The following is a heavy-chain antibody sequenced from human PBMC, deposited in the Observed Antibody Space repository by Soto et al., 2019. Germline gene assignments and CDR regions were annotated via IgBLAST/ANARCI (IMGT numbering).Heavy chain of an antibody. CDR1: GYTFTSYD. J-gene: IGHJ5*02. D-gene: IGHD2-15*01. CDR3: ASVRCRYCIGVSCYPLTWIDP. CDR2: MNPNSGNT. V-gene: IGHV1-8*01. Sequence: ASVKVSCKASGYTFTSYDINWVRQATGQGLEWMGWMNPNSGNTGYAQKFQGRVTMTRNTSISTAYMELSSLRSEDTAGYYCASVRCRYCIGVSCYPLTWIDPLCQETLLTVSS.